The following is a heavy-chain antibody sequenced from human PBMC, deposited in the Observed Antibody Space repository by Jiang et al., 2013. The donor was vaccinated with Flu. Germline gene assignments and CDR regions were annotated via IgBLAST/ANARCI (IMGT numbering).Heavy chain of an antibody. D-gene: IGHD2-2*02. CDR2: IYPGDSDT. CDR3: ARLKGYCSSTSCYNHWFDP. Sequence: EVKKPGESLKISCKGSGYSFTSYWIGWVRQMPGKGLEWMGIIYPGDSDTRYSPSFQGQVTISADKSISTAYLQWSSLKASDTAMYYCARLKGYCSSTSCYNHWFDPWGQGTLVTVSS. J-gene: IGHJ5*02. CDR1: GYSFTSYW. V-gene: IGHV5-51*01.